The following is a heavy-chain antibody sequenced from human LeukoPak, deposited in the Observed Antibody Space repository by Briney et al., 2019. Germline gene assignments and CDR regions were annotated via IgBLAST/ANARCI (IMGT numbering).Heavy chain of an antibody. CDR3: ARARLRTADAFDI. D-gene: IGHD5-18*01. J-gene: IGHJ3*02. Sequence: PSETLSLTCTVSGGSISSYYWSWIRQPPGKGLEWIGYIYYSGSTNYNPSLKSRVTISVDTSKNQFSLKLSSVTAADTAVYYCARARLRTADAFDIWGQGTMVTVSS. CDR1: GGSISSYY. CDR2: IYYSGST. V-gene: IGHV4-59*01.